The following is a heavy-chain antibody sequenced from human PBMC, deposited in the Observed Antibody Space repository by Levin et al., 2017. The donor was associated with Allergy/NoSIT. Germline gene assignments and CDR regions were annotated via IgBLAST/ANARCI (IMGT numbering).Heavy chain of an antibody. CDR1: GFAFSSYG. CDR2: ISGDGSKK. J-gene: IGHJ3*02. Sequence: PGGSLRLSCAVSGFAFSSYGMHWVRQAPGKGLEWVAGISGDGSKKYYADSVKGRFTISRDNFKNTLYLQMNSLRVEDTAVYYCAKVRRELVIATDAFDIWGPGTMVTVSS. D-gene: IGHD3-9*01. CDR3: AKVRRELVIATDAFDI. V-gene: IGHV3-30*18.